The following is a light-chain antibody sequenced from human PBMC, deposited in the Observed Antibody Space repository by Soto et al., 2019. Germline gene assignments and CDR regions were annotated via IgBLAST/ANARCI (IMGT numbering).Light chain of an antibody. CDR1: QSISRQ. J-gene: IGKJ1*01. CDR3: LQYQSYWT. CDR2: QAS. V-gene: IGKV1-5*03. Sequence: DIQMTQSPSTLSASVGDRVSITCRASQSISRQLAWYQQKPGKAPHLLIYQASNLETGVPSRFTGSGSGTDFILTISSLQPDYLATYCSLQYQSYWTFGQGTKVEVK.